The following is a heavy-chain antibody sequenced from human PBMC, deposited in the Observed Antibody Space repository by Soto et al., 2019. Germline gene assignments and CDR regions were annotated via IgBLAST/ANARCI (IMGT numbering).Heavy chain of an antibody. D-gene: IGHD4-17*01. CDR3: ARDTSDYGENYYGMDV. CDR2: IIPIFGRA. V-gene: IGHV1-69*01. J-gene: IGHJ6*02. Sequence: QVQLVQSGAEVKKPGSSVKVSCKASGGTFSSYAISWVRQAPGQGLEWMGGIIPIFGRANYAQKFQGRVTITADESTRTAYRERSSLRSEDTAVYYCARDTSDYGENYYGMDVWGQGTTVTVSS. CDR1: GGTFSSYA.